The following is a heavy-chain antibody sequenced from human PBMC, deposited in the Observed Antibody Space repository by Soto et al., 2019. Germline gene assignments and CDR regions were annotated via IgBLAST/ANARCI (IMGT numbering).Heavy chain of an antibody. D-gene: IGHD4-4*01. CDR2: ILHDGSAE. Sequence: PWGSLRLSCAASGFTFTSYGMHWVRQAPGKGLEWMALILHDGSAEYYADSVRGRFTISRDNSKNTLYLQMNSLRAEDTAVYYCARSRDGYSFYFYYGMDGWGQGTTVTVSS. CDR1: GFTFTSYG. V-gene: IGHV3-30*03. CDR3: ARSRDGYSFYFYYGMDG. J-gene: IGHJ6*02.